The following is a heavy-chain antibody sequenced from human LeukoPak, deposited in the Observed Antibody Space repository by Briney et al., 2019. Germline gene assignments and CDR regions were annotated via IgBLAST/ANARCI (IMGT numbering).Heavy chain of an antibody. CDR1: GGSISSYY. D-gene: IGHD3-10*01. Sequence: SETLSLTCTVSGGSISSYYWSWIRQPPGKGLEWIGYIYYSGSTNYNPSLKSRVTISVDTSKNQFSLKLSSVTAADTAVYYCARGGYYYGSGSYYNGWYYYYYMDVWGKGTTVTVSS. CDR2: IYYSGST. J-gene: IGHJ6*03. V-gene: IGHV4-59*01. CDR3: ARGGYYYGSGSYYNGWYYYYYMDV.